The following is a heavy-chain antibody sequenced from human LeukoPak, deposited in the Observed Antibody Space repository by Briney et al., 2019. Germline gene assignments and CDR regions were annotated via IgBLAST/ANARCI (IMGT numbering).Heavy chain of an antibody. CDR2: IIPIFGTA. D-gene: IGHD6-13*01. V-gene: IGHV1-69*01. J-gene: IGHJ4*02. Sequence: SVKVSCKASGGTFSSYAISWVRQAPGQGLEWMGGIIPIFGTANYAQKFQGRVTITADESTSTAYMELSSLRSEDTAVYYCASGERAAAGIDYFDYWGQGTLVTVSS. CDR1: GGTFSSYA. CDR3: ASGERAAAGIDYFDY.